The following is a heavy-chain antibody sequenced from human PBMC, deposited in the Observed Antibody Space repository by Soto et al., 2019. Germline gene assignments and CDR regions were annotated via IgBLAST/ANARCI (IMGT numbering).Heavy chain of an antibody. Sequence: QLQLQESGPGLVKPSGTLSLTCIVSGGSISTNYWWSWVRQSPGKGLEWIGEIHQSGSTNYSPSLKSRVSISVDKSKNQFSLKLKSVTAADTAMYYCAIGVGGYYYGMDVWGQGTTVTVSS. D-gene: IGHD2-15*01. CDR2: IHQSGST. J-gene: IGHJ6*02. CDR1: GGSISTNYW. V-gene: IGHV4-4*02. CDR3: AIGVGGYYYGMDV.